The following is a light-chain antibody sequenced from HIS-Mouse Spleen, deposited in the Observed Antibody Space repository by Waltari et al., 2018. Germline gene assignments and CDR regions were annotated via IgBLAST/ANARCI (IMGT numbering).Light chain of an antibody. V-gene: IGLV2-11*01. Sequence: QSALTQPRSVSGSPGQSVTISCTGTRSDVGGANYVSWYHQHPGKAPKLMIYDVSKRPSGVPDRFSGSKSGNTASLTISGLQAEDEADYYCCSYAGSYPVVFGGGTKLTVL. J-gene: IGLJ2*01. CDR1: RSDVGGANY. CDR3: CSYAGSYPVV. CDR2: DVS.